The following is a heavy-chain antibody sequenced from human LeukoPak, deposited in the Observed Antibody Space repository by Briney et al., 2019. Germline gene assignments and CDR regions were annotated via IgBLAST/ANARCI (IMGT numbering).Heavy chain of an antibody. D-gene: IGHD3-10*01. Sequence: GASVKVSCKASGYTFTDYYMHWVRQAPGQGPEWMGWIDPNSGGTVYAQKFQGRLTMARDTSINTAYMEVSGLESDDTAVFYCARDGVVRRVIVYWGQGTLVTVSS. CDR2: IDPNSGGT. J-gene: IGHJ4*02. CDR3: ARDGVVRRVIVY. CDR1: GYTFTDYY. V-gene: IGHV1-2*02.